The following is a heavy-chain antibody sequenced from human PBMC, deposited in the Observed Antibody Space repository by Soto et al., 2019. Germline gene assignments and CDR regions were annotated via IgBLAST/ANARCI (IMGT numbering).Heavy chain of an antibody. Sequence: PSETLSLTCTVSGGSISSYYWSWIRQPPGKGLEWIGYIYYSGSTNYNPSLKSRVTISVDTSKNQFSLKLSSVTAADTAVYYCARDGGGNWNYDRYYYYGMDVWGQGTTVTVSS. J-gene: IGHJ6*02. CDR2: IYYSGST. CDR3: ARDGGGNWNYDRYYYYGMDV. D-gene: IGHD1-7*01. CDR1: GGSISSYY. V-gene: IGHV4-59*01.